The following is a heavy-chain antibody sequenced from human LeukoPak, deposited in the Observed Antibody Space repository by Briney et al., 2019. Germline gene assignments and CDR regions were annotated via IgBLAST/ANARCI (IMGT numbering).Heavy chain of an antibody. CDR1: GLTFSSYG. CDR2: IRYDGSNK. D-gene: IGHD4-17*01. V-gene: IGHV3-30*02. Sequence: PGGSLRHSCAASGLTFSSYGMHWVRQAPGKWLEWVAFIRYDGSNKYYADSVKGRFTISRDNSKNTLYLQMNSLRAEDTAVYYCARDHGDYRNPDAFDIWGQGTMVTVSS. CDR3: ARDHGDYRNPDAFDI. J-gene: IGHJ3*02.